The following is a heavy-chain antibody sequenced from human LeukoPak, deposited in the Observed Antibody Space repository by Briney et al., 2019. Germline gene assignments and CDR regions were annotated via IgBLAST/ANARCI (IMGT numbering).Heavy chain of an antibody. V-gene: IGHV4-34*01. CDR1: GGSFSSYY. CDR3: ARGDNVLRFLEVDAFDI. Sequence: PSETLSLTCVVYGGSFSSYYWSWIRQPPGKRLEWIGEINYSGSTDYNPPLKSRVTISVDTSKNQFSLRLSSVTAADTAVYYCARGDNVLRFLEVDAFDIWGQGTMVTVCS. J-gene: IGHJ3*02. CDR2: INYSGST. D-gene: IGHD3-3*01.